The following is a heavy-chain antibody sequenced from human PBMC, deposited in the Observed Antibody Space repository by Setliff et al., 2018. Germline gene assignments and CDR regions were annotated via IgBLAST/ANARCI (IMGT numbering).Heavy chain of an antibody. CDR3: ARGGRDNGDYVYIQH. J-gene: IGHJ1*01. Sequence: SETLSLTCSVSGASINSSTFFWGWIRQPPGKGLEWIGSIYYSGTTYYNPSVRSRVTISVDTSKNQFSLKLSSVTAADTAIYYCARGGRDNGDYVYIQHWGQGTLVTVSS. CDR1: GASINSSTFF. D-gene: IGHD4-17*01. V-gene: IGHV4-39*01. CDR2: IYYSGTT.